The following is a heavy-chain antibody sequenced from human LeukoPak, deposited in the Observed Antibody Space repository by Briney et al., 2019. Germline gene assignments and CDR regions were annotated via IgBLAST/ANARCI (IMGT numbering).Heavy chain of an antibody. CDR2: IIPIFGTA. D-gene: IGHD4-11*01. Sequence: SVKVSCKASGGTFNSYAFSWVRQAPGQGLQWMGGIIPIFGTANYAQKFQGRVTITADESTSTAYMELSSLRSEDTAVYYCARVPDYSNYKNYYYYYMDVWGKGTTVTVSS. CDR1: GGTFNSYA. J-gene: IGHJ6*03. CDR3: ARVPDYSNYKNYYYYYMDV. V-gene: IGHV1-69*13.